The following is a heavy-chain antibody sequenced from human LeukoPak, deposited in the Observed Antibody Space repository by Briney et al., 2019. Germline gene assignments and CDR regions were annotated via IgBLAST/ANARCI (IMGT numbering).Heavy chain of an antibody. CDR1: GGSISSSSYY. V-gene: IGHV4-39*07. J-gene: IGHJ4*02. CDR2: IYYSGST. Sequence: SSETLSLTCTVSGGSISSSSYYWGWIRQPPGKGLEWIGSIYYSGSTYYNPSLKSRVTISVDTSKNQFSLKLSSVTAADTAVYYCARVAHDLYPYYFDYWGQGTLVTVSS. CDR3: ARVAHDLYPYYFDY. D-gene: IGHD5/OR15-5a*01.